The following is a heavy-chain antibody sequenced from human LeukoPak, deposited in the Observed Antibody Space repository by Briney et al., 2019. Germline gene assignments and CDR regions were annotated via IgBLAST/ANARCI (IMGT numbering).Heavy chain of an antibody. CDR3: ARDGLAVMVEFDL. CDR2: INPNNGDA. J-gene: IGHJ2*01. Sequence: ASVKVSCKASEFTFAGYYIYWVRQAPGQGLELMAWINPNNGDAGYTQKFQGRVTVTRDTSISTVYMELYRLTSDDTAVYYCARDGLAVMVEFDLRGRGTLITVSS. D-gene: IGHD2-15*01. CDR1: EFTFAGYY. V-gene: IGHV1-2*02.